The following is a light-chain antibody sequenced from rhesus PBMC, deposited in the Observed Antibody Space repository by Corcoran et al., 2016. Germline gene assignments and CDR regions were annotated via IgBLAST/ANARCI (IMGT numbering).Light chain of an antibody. CDR2: EAS. J-gene: IGKJ4*01. Sequence: DIQMTQSPSSLSASVGDRVTITCRASQGITNDLAWYQQKPGETPKLLIYEASSLQSGIPSRFSGSGSGTDFPLTISSLQSEDFATYYCQHYYSTPLTFGGGTKVEIK. CDR3: QHYYSTPLT. V-gene: IGKV1-25*01. CDR1: QGITND.